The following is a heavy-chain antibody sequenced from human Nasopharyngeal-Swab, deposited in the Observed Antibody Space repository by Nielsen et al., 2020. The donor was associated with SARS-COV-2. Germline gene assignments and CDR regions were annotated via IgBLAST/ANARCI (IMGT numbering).Heavy chain of an antibody. V-gene: IGHV1-46*01. D-gene: IGHD2-2*01. J-gene: IGHJ5*02. CDR1: GYTFTSYY. CDR3: ARDIVVVPAARGSWFDP. Sequence: ASVKVSCKASGYTFTSYYMHWVRQAPGQGLEWMGIINPSGGSTSYAQKFQGGVTMTRDTSTSTVYMELSSLRSEDTAVYYCARDIVVVPAARGSWFDPWGQGTLVTVSS. CDR2: INPSGGST.